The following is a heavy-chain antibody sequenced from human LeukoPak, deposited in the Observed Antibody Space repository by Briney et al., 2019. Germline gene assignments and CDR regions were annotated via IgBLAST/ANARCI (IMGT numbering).Heavy chain of an antibody. CDR3: AAVTEPNYYYYGMDV. Sequence: ASVKVSCKASGYTFTGYYMHWVRQAPGQGLEWMGWINPNSGGTNYAQKLQGRVTMTTDTSTSTAYMELRSLRSDDTAVYYCAAVTEPNYYYYGMDVWGQGTTVTVSS. V-gene: IGHV1-2*02. CDR1: GYTFTGYY. J-gene: IGHJ6*02. CDR2: INPNSGGT. D-gene: IGHD4-17*01.